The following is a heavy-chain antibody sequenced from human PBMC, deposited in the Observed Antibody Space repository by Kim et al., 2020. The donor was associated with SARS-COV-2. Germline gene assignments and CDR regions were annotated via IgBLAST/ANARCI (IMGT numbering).Heavy chain of an antibody. D-gene: IGHD1-7*01. Sequence: GGSLRLSCAASGFTFSSYGMHWVRQAPGKGLEWVAVIWYDGSNKYYADSVKGRFTISRDNSKNTLYLQMNSLRAEDTAVYYCARDSLRGTPGWFDPWGQGTLVTVSS. CDR1: GFTFSSYG. V-gene: IGHV3-33*01. J-gene: IGHJ5*02. CDR3: ARDSLRGTPGWFDP. CDR2: IWYDGSNK.